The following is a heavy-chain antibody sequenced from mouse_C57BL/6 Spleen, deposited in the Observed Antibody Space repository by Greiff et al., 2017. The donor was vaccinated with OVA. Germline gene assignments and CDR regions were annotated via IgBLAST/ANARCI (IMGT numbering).Heavy chain of an antibody. D-gene: IGHD2-3*01. CDR2: INPNNGGT. Sequence: EVKLVESGPELVKPGASVKMSCKASGYTFTDYNMHWVKQSHGKSLEWIGYINPNNGGTSYNQKFKGKATLTVNKSSSTAYMELRSLTSEDSAVYYCASGYYSWFAYWGQGTLVTVSA. CDR3: ASGYYSWFAY. J-gene: IGHJ3*01. CDR1: GYTFTDYN. V-gene: IGHV1-22*01.